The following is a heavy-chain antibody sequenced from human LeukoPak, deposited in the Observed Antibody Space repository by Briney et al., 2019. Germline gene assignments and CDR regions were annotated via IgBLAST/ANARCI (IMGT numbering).Heavy chain of an antibody. CDR1: EFTLSDYY. CDR3: ARRRDIIDY. CDR2: SSSSGSTI. V-gene: IGHV3-11*01. Sequence: GGSLRLSCAASEFTLSDYYMSWIRQAPGKGLEWVSCSSSSGSTIYYADSVKGRFAISRDNAKNSLYLQMNSLRAEDTAVYYCARRRDIIDYWGQGTLVTVSS. J-gene: IGHJ4*02.